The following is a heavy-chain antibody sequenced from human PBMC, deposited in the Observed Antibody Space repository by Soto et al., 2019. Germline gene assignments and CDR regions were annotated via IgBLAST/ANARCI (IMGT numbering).Heavy chain of an antibody. CDR3: AHRHDLGALDT. J-gene: IGHJ3*02. Sequence: QITLKESGPTLVKPTQTLTLTCTFSGSSVNTRAVGVGWIRQPPGKALEWLALINWNEDERYSPSLKDRLTITKDTSRSPVVRTTTNVDPVDTATYYCAHRHDLGALDTGGQGTTVTVSS. CDR1: GSSVNTRAVG. V-gene: IGHV2-5*01. D-gene: IGHD3-16*01. CDR2: INWNEDE.